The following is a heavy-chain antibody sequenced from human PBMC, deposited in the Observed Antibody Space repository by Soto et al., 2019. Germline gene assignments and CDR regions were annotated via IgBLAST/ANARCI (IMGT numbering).Heavy chain of an antibody. Sequence: SETLSLTCTVSGGSISSSSYYWGWIRQPPGKGLEWIGSIYYSGSTYYNPSLKSRVTISVDTSKNQFSLKLSSVTAADTAVYFCGGEEYYDFGGGAAHGGRGTLVPVPS. CDR1: GGSISSSSYY. J-gene: IGHJ4*02. CDR3: GGEEYYDFGGGAAH. V-gene: IGHV4-39*01. D-gene: IGHD3-3*01. CDR2: IYYSGST.